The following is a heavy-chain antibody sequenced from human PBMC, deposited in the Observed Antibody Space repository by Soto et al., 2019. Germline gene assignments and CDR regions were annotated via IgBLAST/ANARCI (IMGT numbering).Heavy chain of an antibody. CDR2: INHSGST. CDR3: ARVPPHDSSSSY. D-gene: IGHD6-6*01. CDR1: GGSFSGYY. V-gene: IGHV4-34*01. J-gene: IGHJ4*02. Sequence: SETLSLTCAVYGGSFSGYYWSWIRQPPGKGLEWIGEINHSGSTNYNPSLKSRVTISVDTAKTQFSLKLSSVTAADTAVYYCARVPPHDSSSSYWGQGTLVTVSS.